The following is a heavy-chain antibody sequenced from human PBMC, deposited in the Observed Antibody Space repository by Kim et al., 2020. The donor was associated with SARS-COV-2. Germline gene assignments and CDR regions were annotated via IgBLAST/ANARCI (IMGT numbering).Heavy chain of an antibody. CDR3: AALSDTAMVTDTYGMDV. Sequence: SVKVSCKASGFTFIRSAVQWVRQARGQRLEWIGWIVVGSGNTNYAQKFQERVTITRDMSTSTAYMELSSLRSEDTAVYYCAALSDTAMVTDTYGMDVWGQGTTVTVSS. V-gene: IGHV1-58*01. CDR1: GFTFIRSA. D-gene: IGHD5-18*01. CDR2: IVVGSGNT. J-gene: IGHJ6*02.